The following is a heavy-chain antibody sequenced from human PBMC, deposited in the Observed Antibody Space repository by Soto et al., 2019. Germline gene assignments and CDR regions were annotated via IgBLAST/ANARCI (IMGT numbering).Heavy chain of an antibody. V-gene: IGHV3-33*01. CDR1: GFTFSSYG. CDR2: IWYDGSNK. CDR3: ARESSSSSPHYGMDV. D-gene: IGHD6-6*01. J-gene: IGHJ6*02. Sequence: PGGSLRLSCAASGFTFSSYGMHWVRQAPGKGLEWVAVIWYDGSNKYYADSVKGRFTISRDNSKNTLYLQMNSLRAEDTAVYYCARESSSSSPHYGMDVWGQGTTVTVSS.